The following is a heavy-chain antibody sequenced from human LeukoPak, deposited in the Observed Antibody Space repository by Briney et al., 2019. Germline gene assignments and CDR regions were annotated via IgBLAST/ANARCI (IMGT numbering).Heavy chain of an antibody. Sequence: GGSLRLSCAASGFSFSSYSMNWVRQAPGKGLEWVSYISGSGGTSYNADSVKGRFTISRDNAKSSLYLQMASLRAEDTAVYYCARGSCSASTCSQDYWGQGTLVTVSS. CDR3: ARGSCSASTCSQDY. V-gene: IGHV3-48*04. J-gene: IGHJ4*02. CDR1: GFSFSSYS. CDR2: ISGSGGTS. D-gene: IGHD2-15*01.